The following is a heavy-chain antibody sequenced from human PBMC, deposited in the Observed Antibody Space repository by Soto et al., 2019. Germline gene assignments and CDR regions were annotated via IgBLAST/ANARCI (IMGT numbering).Heavy chain of an antibody. J-gene: IGHJ5*02. CDR2: ISYDGSNK. Sequence: PGGSLRLSCAASGFTFSSYGMHWVRQAPGKGLEWVAVISYDGSNKYYADSVKGRFTISRDNSKNTLYLQMNSLRAEDTAVYYCAKDRVLRYFDWLPPGSFWFDPWGQGTLVTVSS. CDR3: AKDRVLRYFDWLPPGSFWFDP. D-gene: IGHD3-9*01. CDR1: GFTFSSYG. V-gene: IGHV3-30*18.